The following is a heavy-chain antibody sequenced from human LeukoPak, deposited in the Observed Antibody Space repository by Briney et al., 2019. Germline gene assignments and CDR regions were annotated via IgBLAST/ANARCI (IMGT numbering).Heavy chain of an antibody. CDR1: GFTFSSYS. Sequence: GGSLRLSCAASGFTFSSYSMNWVRQAPGKGLEWVSSISSSSSYIYYADSVKGRFTISRDNAKNSLYLQMNSLRAEDTAVYYCAREGAASHYMDVWGKGTTVTVSS. CDR2: ISSSSSYI. J-gene: IGHJ6*03. CDR3: AREGAASHYMDV. V-gene: IGHV3-21*01. D-gene: IGHD6-13*01.